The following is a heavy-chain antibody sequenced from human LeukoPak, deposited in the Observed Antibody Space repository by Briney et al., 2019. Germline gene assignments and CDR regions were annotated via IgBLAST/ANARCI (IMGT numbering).Heavy chain of an antibody. CDR1: GLTFDDYA. V-gene: IGHV3-9*01. CDR3: AKGPGIVARRDTFFDI. J-gene: IGHJ3*02. Sequence: GGSLRLSCAASGLTFDDYAMHWVRQAPGKGLEWASGISWNSGSIGYADSVKGRFTISRDNAKNSLYLQMNSLRAEDTALYYCAKGPGIVARRDTFFDIWGQGTMVTVSS. D-gene: IGHD6-6*01. CDR2: ISWNSGSI.